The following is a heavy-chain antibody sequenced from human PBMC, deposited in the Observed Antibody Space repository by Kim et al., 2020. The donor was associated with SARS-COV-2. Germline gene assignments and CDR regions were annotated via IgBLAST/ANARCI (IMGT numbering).Heavy chain of an antibody. J-gene: IGHJ3*02. CDR2: IKQDGSEK. CDR3: ARDHDYYDSSGYYLRWGAFDI. Sequence: GGSLRLSCAASGFTFSSYWMSWVRQAPGKGLEWVANIKQDGSEKYYVDSVKGRFTISRDNAKNSLYLQMNSLRAEDTAVYYCARDHDYYDSSGYYLRWGAFDIWGQETMVTVSS. V-gene: IGHV3-7*01. CDR1: GFTFSSYW. D-gene: IGHD3-22*01.